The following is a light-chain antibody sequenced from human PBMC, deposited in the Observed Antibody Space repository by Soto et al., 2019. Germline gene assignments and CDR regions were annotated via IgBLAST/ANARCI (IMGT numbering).Light chain of an antibody. J-gene: IGKJ3*01. V-gene: IGKV3-20*01. CDR3: QQYGSSPLT. Sequence: IVLTQSPGTLSLSPGERATLSCRASQRVSSSYLAWYQQTPGQDHRLLIYGASSRATGIPDRFSGSGSGTDFALTISRLEPEDLAVYYCQQYGSSPLTFGPGTKVDIK. CDR2: GAS. CDR1: QRVSSSY.